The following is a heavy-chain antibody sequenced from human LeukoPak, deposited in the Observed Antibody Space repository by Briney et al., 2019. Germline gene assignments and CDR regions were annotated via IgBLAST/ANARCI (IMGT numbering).Heavy chain of an antibody. CDR3: ARLRGYYDFWSGYYTRAFDI. Sequence: SVKISCKASGYIFTSYYIDWVRQAPGQGLEWMGGIIPIFGTANYAQKFQGRVTITADESTSTAYMELSSLRSEDTAVYYCARLRGYYDFWSGYYTRAFDIWGQGTMVTVSS. CDR1: GYIFTSYY. J-gene: IGHJ3*02. D-gene: IGHD3-3*01. CDR2: IIPIFGTA. V-gene: IGHV1-69*13.